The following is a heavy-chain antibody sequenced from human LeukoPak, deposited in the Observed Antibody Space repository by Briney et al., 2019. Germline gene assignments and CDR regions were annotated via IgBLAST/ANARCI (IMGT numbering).Heavy chain of an antibody. J-gene: IGHJ6*02. D-gene: IGHD2-2*01. CDR1: GGTFSSYA. CDR3: AREDIVVVPAADYYYYYGMDV. CDR2: IIPILGIA. V-gene: IGHV1-69*04. Sequence: SVKVSCTASGGTFSSYAISWVRQAPGQGLEWMGRIIPILGIANYAQKFQGRVTITADKSTSTAYMELSSLRSEDTAVYYCAREDIVVVPAADYYYYYGMDVWGQGTTVTVSS.